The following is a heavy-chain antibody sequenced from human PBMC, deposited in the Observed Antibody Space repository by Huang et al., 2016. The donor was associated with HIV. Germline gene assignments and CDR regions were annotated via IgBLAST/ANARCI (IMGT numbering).Heavy chain of an antibody. V-gene: IGHV3-30-3*01. J-gene: IGHJ6*03. D-gene: IGHD5-12*01. CDR2: ISYDGSNK. CDR3: ARDLWLRDLYYYYYMDV. Sequence: QVQLVESGGGVVQPGRSLRLSCAASRFTFSNYAMHWVRQAPGKWLELVAVISYDGSNKYYADSVKGRFTISRDNSKNTLYLQMNSLRAEDTAVYYCARDLWLRDLYYYYYMDVWGKGTTVTVSS. CDR1: RFTFSNYA.